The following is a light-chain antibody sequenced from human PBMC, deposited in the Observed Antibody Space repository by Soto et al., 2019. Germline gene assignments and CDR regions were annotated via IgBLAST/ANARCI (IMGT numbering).Light chain of an antibody. CDR2: DVS. CDR3: SPYTSSSTLPL. CDR1: SSDVGGYNY. J-gene: IGLJ1*01. V-gene: IGLV2-14*01. Sequence: SALAQPASVSGSPGQSITISCTGTSSDVGGYNYVSWYQQHPGKAPKLMIYDVSNRPSGVSNRFSGSKSGNTASLTISGLQAEDEADYYCSPYTSSSTLPLFGTGTKVTVL.